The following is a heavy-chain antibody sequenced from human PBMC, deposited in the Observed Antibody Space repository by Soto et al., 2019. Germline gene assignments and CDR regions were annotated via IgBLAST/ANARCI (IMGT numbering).Heavy chain of an antibody. CDR1: GYSISSGYY. V-gene: IGHV4-38-2*02. J-gene: IGHJ5*02. D-gene: IGHD2-15*01. CDR3: AXELHYCSGGSCYGWFDP. Sequence: SETLSLTCAVSGYSISSGYYWGWIRQPPGKGLEWIGSIYHSGSTYYNPSLKSRVTISVDTSKNQFSLKLSSVTAADTAVYYCAXELHYCSGGSCYGWFDPWGQGTLVTVSS. CDR2: IYHSGST.